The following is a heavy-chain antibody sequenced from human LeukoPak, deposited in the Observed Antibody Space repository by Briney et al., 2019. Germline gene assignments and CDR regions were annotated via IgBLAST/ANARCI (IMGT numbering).Heavy chain of an antibody. V-gene: IGHV4-59*01. CDR2: IYYSGST. Sequence: SETLSLTCTVSGGSISSYYWSWIRQPPGKGLEWIGYIYYSGSTNYNPSLKSRVTISVDTSKNQFSLKLSSVTAADTAVYYCARDQGSHYYDSSGPFDYWGQGTLVTVSS. CDR3: ARDQGSHYYDSSGPFDY. D-gene: IGHD3-22*01. J-gene: IGHJ4*02. CDR1: GGSISSYY.